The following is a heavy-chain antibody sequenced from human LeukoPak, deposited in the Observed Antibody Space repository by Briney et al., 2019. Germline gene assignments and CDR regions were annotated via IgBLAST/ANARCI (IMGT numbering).Heavy chain of an antibody. V-gene: IGHV4-59*01. CDR2: IYYSGST. CDR1: GGSISSYY. J-gene: IGHJ6*02. Sequence: PSETLSRTCTVSGGSISSYYWSWIRQPPGKGLEWIGYIYYSGSTNYNPSLKSRVTISVDTSKNQFSLKLSSVTAADTAVYYCARAPYYYYGMDVWGQGTTVTVSS. CDR3: ARAPYYYYGMDV.